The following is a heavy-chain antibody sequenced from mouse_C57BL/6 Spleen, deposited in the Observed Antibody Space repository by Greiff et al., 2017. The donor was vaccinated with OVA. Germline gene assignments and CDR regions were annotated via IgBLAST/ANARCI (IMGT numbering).Heavy chain of an antibody. CDR1: GYSITSGYY. V-gene: IGHV3-6*01. CDR2: ISYDGSN. D-gene: IGHD4-1*01. CDR3: ARDPGGYCDV. Sequence: VQLKESGPGLVKPSQSLSLTCSVTGYSITSGYYWNWIRQFPGNKLEWMGYISYDGSNNYNPSLKNRISITRDTSKNQFFLKLNSVTTEDTATXYCARDPGGYCDVWGTGTTVTVSS. J-gene: IGHJ1*03.